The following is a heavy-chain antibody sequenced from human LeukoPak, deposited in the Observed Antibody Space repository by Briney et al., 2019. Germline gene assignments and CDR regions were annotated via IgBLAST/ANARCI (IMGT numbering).Heavy chain of an antibody. CDR3: ARDPHDYRGH. J-gene: IGHJ4*02. V-gene: IGHV3-48*04. D-gene: IGHD4-11*01. CDR2: ISSSGSTL. Sequence: AGGSLRLSCAAPGFPLSSYGIAWVRQAPGKGLEWVSYISSSGSTLYYAASVKGRFTISRDNAKNSLYLQMSSPRAEDTAVYYCARDPHDYRGHWGQGTLVTVSS. CDR1: GFPLSSYG.